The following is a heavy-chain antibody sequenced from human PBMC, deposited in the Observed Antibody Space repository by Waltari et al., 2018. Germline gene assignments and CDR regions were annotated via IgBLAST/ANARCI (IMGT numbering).Heavy chain of an antibody. Sequence: EVHLVQSGGGLIQPGGSLRLSCGVSGFTFKNYWMTWVRQAPGKGLEWVANINQDGRDKNYVDSVEGRFTSSRDNAQNSVYLQMNSLRAEDTAVYYCARDVPNGYFDYWGSGTLVTVSS. D-gene: IGHD1-1*01. V-gene: IGHV3-7*01. J-gene: IGHJ4*02. CDR3: ARDVPNGYFDY. CDR2: INQDGRDK. CDR1: GFTFKNYW.